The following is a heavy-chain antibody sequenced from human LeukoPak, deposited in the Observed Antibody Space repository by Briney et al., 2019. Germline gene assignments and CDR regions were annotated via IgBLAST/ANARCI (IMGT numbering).Heavy chain of an antibody. J-gene: IGHJ4*02. Sequence: ASVKVSCKASGGTFSSHGINWVRQAPGQGLEWMGIINPSGGSTSYAQKFQGRVTMTRDTSTSTVYMELSSLRSEDTAAYYCARVARHCSGGSCYSYRGYSYGTLDYWGQGTLVTVSS. D-gene: IGHD2-15*01. CDR3: ARVARHCSGGSCYSYRGYSYGTLDY. V-gene: IGHV1-46*01. CDR1: GGTFSSHG. CDR2: INPSGGST.